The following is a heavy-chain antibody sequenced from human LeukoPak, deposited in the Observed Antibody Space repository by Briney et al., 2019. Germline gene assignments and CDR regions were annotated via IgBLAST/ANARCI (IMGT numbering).Heavy chain of an antibody. CDR1: GDSFRSGGYY. V-gene: IGHV4-30-2*01. Sequence: SETLSLTCTVSGDSFRSGGYYWSWVRQPLGKGLEWIGYIYHSGSTDYNPSLKSRVTISVDTSKNQFSLKLSSVTAADTAVYYCASHWAFDIWGQGTMVTVSS. CDR3: ASHWAFDI. CDR2: IYHSGST. J-gene: IGHJ3*02.